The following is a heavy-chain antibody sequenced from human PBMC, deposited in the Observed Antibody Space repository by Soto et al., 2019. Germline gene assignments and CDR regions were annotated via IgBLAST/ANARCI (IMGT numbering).Heavy chain of an antibody. CDR2: ISAYNGNT. D-gene: IGHD1-26*01. CDR1: GHTFTSYG. Sequence: ASVKVSCKASGHTFTSYGISWVRQAPGQGLEGVGWISAYNGNTNYAQKFQGRVTMTTDTSTSTAYMELGSLRSDDMAVYYCARESLSGNPLSDPWGQGTLVTVSS. CDR3: ARESLSGNPLSDP. V-gene: IGHV1-18*03. J-gene: IGHJ5*02.